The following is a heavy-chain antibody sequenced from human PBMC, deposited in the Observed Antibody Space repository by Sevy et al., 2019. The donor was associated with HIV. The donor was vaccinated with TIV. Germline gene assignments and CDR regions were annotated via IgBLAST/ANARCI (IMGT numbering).Heavy chain of an antibody. V-gene: IGHV1-24*01. CDR2: FDPEDGET. J-gene: IGHJ4*02. Sequence: ASVKVSCKVSGYTLTELSMHWVRQAPGKGLEWMGGFDPEDGETIYAQKFQGRVTMTEDTSTDTAYMELRSLRSEDTAVYYCATDKDYYDSSGYYPRYFDDWGQGTLVTVSS. D-gene: IGHD3-22*01. CDR1: GYTLTELS. CDR3: ATDKDYYDSSGYYPRYFDD.